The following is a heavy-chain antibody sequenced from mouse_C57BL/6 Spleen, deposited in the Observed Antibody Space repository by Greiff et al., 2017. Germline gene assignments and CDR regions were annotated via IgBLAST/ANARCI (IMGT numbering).Heavy chain of an antibody. CDR1: GYAFSSYW. J-gene: IGHJ2*01. Sequence: QVQLQQSGAELVKPGASVKISCKASGYAFSSYWMNWVKQRPGKGLEWIGQIYPGDGGTNYNGKFKGKATLTANKSSSTAYMQLSSLTAEDSAVYFCARSRITTVVAKNFDDWGQGTTLTVSS. D-gene: IGHD1-1*01. CDR3: ARSRITTVVAKNFDD. CDR2: IYPGDGGT. V-gene: IGHV1-80*01.